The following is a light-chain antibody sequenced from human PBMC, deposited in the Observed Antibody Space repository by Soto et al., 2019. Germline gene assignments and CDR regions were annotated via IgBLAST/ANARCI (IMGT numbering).Light chain of an antibody. CDR3: QQYGSSPPYT. Sequence: EIVLTQSPGTLSLSPGERATLSCRARQSVSSSYLAWYQQKPGQAPRLLIYGASIRATGIPDRFSGSGSGTDFTLTISRLEQADFAVYYCQQYGSSPPYTFGQGTKLEIK. J-gene: IGKJ2*01. CDR2: GAS. V-gene: IGKV3-20*01. CDR1: QSVSSSY.